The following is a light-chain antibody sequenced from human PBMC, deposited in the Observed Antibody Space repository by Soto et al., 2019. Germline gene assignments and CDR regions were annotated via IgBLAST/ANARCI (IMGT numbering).Light chain of an antibody. J-gene: IGKJ4*01. CDR3: QHYNNYSPT. Sequence: DIQMTQSPSTLSASVGDRVTITCRASQSISNWLAWYQQKPGKAHNLLIYKASGLESGVPSRFSGSGSGTDFTLTISSLQPDDSATYYCQHYNNYSPTFGGGTKVEI. CDR1: QSISNW. V-gene: IGKV1-5*03. CDR2: KAS.